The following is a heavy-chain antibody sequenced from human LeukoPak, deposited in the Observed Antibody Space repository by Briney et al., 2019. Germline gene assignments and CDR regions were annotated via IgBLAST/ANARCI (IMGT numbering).Heavy chain of an antibody. CDR2: IFYVGST. J-gene: IGHJ6*02. V-gene: IGHV4-59*11. CDR1: GDSIGRHY. D-gene: IGHD3-16*01. CDR3: AKFGVDYDLIV. Sequence: SETLSLTCTVFGDSIGRHYWSCIRRPPGKGLEWIGYIFYVGSTNYKPSLKSRVTISVDTSKNQFSLKLNSVIAADTAVYYCAKFGVDYDLIVWGQGTTVTVS.